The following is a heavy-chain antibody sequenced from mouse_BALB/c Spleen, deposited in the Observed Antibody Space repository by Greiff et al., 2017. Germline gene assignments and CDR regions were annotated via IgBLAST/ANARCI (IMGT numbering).Heavy chain of an antibody. D-gene: IGHD2-10*02. CDR2: ISSGSSTI. V-gene: IGHV5-17*02. CDR1: GFTFSSFG. J-gene: IGHJ2*01. CDR3: ARDLVFDY. Sequence: EVKLMESGGGLVQPGGSRKLSCAASGFTFSSFGMHWVRQAPEKGLEWVAYISSGSSTIYYADTVKGRFTISRDNPKNTLFLQMTSLRSEDTAMYYCARDLVFDYWGQGTTLTVSS.